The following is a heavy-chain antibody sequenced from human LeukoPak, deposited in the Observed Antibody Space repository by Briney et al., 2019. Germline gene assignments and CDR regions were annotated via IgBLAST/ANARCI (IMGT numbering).Heavy chain of an antibody. D-gene: IGHD3-22*01. CDR3: AREAPSNYYYDSSGYYPIDY. CDR1: GYTFTSYG. J-gene: IGHJ4*02. V-gene: IGHV1-18*01. CDR2: ISAYNGNT. Sequence: EASVTVSCKASGYTFTSYGISWVRQAPGQGLEWMGWISAYNGNTNYAQKLQGRVTMTTDTSTSTAYMELRSLRSDDTAVYYCAREAPSNYYYDSSGYYPIDYWGQGTLVTVSS.